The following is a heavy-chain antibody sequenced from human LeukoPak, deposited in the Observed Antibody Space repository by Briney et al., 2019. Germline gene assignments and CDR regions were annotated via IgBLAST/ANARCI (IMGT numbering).Heavy chain of an antibody. CDR2: ISGSGGST. D-gene: IGHD4-17*01. J-gene: IGHJ4*02. CDR3: AKNLRVYYFDY. CDR1: GFTFSSCA. V-gene: IGHV3-23*01. Sequence: GASLRLSCAASGFTFSSCAMSWVRQAPGKGLEWVSAISGSGGSTYYADSVKGRFTISRDNSKNTLYLQMNSLRAEDTAVYYCAKNLRVYYFDYWGQGTLVTVSS.